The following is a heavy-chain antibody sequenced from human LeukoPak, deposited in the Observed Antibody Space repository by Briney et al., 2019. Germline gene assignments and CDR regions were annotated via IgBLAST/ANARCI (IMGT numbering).Heavy chain of an antibody. Sequence: SETVSLTCNVSGGAISSYYWSWIRQPPGKGLEWIGYIYYSGSTNYNPSLKSRVTISVDTSKNQFSLKLSSVTAADTAVYYCARGPRHIVVVVAAPPRAGWFDPWGQGTLVTVSS. CDR1: GGAISSYY. CDR3: ARGPRHIVVVVAAPPRAGWFDP. V-gene: IGHV4-59*12. CDR2: IYYSGST. J-gene: IGHJ5*02. D-gene: IGHD2-15*01.